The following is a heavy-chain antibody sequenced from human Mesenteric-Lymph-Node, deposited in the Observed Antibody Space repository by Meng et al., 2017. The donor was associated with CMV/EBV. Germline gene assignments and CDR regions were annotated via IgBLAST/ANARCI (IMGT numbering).Heavy chain of an antibody. Sequence: ASVKVSCKVSGFTLTELSMHWVRQSPGKGLEWMGSFDPEDGETIYAQNFQGRVTMTTDTSTSTAYMELRSLRSDDTAVYYCARDKRDYEYDFWSGYPDSYYYYGMDVWGQGTTVTVSS. CDR1: GFTLTELS. CDR3: ARDKRDYEYDFWSGYPDSYYYYGMDV. V-gene: IGHV1-24*01. J-gene: IGHJ6*02. CDR2: FDPEDGET. D-gene: IGHD3-3*01.